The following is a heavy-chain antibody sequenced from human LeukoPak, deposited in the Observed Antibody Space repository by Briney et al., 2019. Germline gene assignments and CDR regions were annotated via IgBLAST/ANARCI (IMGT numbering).Heavy chain of an antibody. J-gene: IGHJ6*03. Sequence: SETPSLTCTVSGGSINSYYWSWIRQPAGKGLEWIGRIYTSGSTNYNPSLKSRVTISVDKSKNQFSLKLSSVTAADTAVYYCARAIDYSNYGYYYYYMDVWGKGTTVTVSS. CDR2: IYTSGST. CDR1: GGSINSYY. D-gene: IGHD4-11*01. V-gene: IGHV4-4*07. CDR3: ARAIDYSNYGYYYYYMDV.